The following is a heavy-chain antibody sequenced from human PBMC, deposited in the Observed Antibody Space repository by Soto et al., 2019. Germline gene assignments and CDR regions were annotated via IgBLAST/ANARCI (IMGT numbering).Heavy chain of an antibody. Sequence: QVQLQQWGAGLLKPSETLSLTCAVYGGSFSGYYWSWIRQPPGKGLEWIGEINHSGSTNYNPSLKSRVTISVDTSKNQFSLKLSSVTAADTAVYYCARGRNPRDRYCSSTSCYWFDYWGQGTLVTVSS. CDR2: INHSGST. D-gene: IGHD2-2*01. V-gene: IGHV4-34*01. CDR3: ARGRNPRDRYCSSTSCYWFDY. CDR1: GGSFSGYY. J-gene: IGHJ4*02.